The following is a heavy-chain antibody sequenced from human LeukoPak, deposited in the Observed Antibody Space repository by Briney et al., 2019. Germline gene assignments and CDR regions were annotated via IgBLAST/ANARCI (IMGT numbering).Heavy chain of an antibody. CDR3: AREDAPLLWFGELLSQNWFDP. CDR1: GFTSSSYG. J-gene: IGHJ5*02. V-gene: IGHV3-30*19. CDR2: ISYDGSNK. Sequence: GGSLRLSCAASGFTSSSYGMHWVRQAPGKGLEWVAVISYDGSNKYYADSVKGRFTISRDNSKNTLYLQMNSLRAEDTAVYYCAREDAPLLWFGELLSQNWFDPWGQGTLVTVSS. D-gene: IGHD3-10*01.